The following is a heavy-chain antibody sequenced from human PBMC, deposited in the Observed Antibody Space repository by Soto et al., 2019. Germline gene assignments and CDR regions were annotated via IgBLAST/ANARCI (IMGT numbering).Heavy chain of an antibody. CDR1: GGAFSGYY. Sequence: TEPLSLPWSVYGGAFSGYYWSWIRKPPGNGLEWIGEINHSGSTNYNPSLKSRVTISVDTSKNQFSLKLSSVTAADTAVYYCAKMSRRELLRYYYYGMDVWGQGNTVTVSS. V-gene: IGHV4-34*01. CDR3: AKMSRRELLRYYYYGMDV. J-gene: IGHJ6*02. D-gene: IGHD1-26*01. CDR2: INHSGST.